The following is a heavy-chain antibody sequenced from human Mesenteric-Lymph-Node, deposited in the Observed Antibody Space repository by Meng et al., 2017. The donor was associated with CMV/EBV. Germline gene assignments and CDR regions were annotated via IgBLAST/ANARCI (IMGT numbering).Heavy chain of an antibody. CDR3: ARGLRVGAGWNDGFDY. V-gene: IGHV1-2*02. J-gene: IGHJ4*02. D-gene: IGHD1-1*01. CDR2: INPNSGGT. CDR1: YDFVDYS. Sequence: YDFVDYSILVVRLAPGHGLEWMGWINPNSGGTIYVQKFQGRVAMTRDTSSNTAYMELSRLTSDDTATYYCARGLRVGAGWNDGFDYWGQGSLVTVSS.